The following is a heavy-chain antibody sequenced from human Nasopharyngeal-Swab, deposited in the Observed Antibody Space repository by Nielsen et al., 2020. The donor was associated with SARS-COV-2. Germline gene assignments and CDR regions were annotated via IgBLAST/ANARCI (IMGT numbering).Heavy chain of an antibody. CDR2: ISWNSGSI. CDR1: GFTFDDYA. J-gene: IGHJ6*02. V-gene: IGHV3-9*01. D-gene: IGHD6-13*01. CDR3: AKDLFSSSWYRGYYYGMDV. Sequence: GGSLRLSCAASGFTFDDYAMHWVRQAPGKGLEWVSGISWNSGSIGYADSVKGRFTISRDNAKNSLYLQMNSLRAEDTALYYCAKDLFSSSWYRGYYYGMDVWGQGTTVTVSS.